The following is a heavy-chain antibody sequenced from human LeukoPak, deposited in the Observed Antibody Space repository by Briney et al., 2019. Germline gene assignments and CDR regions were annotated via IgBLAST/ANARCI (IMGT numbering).Heavy chain of an antibody. Sequence: GGSLRLSCAASGFTFDDYAMHWVRQAPGKGLEWVSLISGDGGSTYYADSVKGRFTISRDNSKNSLYLQMNSLRTEETALYYCAKDRAEYFQHWGQGTLVTVSS. CDR2: ISGDGGST. V-gene: IGHV3-43*02. CDR3: AKDRAEYFQH. CDR1: GFTFDDYA. J-gene: IGHJ1*01.